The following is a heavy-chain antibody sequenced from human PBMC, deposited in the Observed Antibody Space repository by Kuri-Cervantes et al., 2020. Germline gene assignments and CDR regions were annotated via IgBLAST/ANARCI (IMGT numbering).Heavy chain of an antibody. Sequence: SETLSLTCAVSGGSISSSNWWSWVRQPPGKGLEWIGEIYHSGSTNYNPSLKSRVTISVDTSKNQFSLKLSSVTAADTAVYYCARTYYYDSSGYYPGGFDYWGQGTLVTVSS. V-gene: IGHV4-4*02. D-gene: IGHD3-22*01. CDR2: IYHSGST. CDR3: ARTYYYDSSGYYPGGFDY. CDR1: GGSISSSNW. J-gene: IGHJ4*02.